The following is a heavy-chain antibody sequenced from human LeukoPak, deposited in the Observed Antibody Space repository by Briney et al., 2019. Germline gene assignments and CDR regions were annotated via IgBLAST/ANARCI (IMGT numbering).Heavy chain of an antibody. CDR2: MNPNSGNT. CDR3: ARGRSYYGSGSYYSNWFDP. CDR1: GYTFTSYD. J-gene: IGHJ5*02. D-gene: IGHD3-10*01. Sequence: ASVKVSCKASGYTFTSYDINWVRQATGQGLEWMGWMNPNSGNTGYAQKFQGRVTMTRNTSTSTAYMELSSLRSEDTAVYYCARGRSYYGSGSYYSNWFDPWGQGTLVTVSS. V-gene: IGHV1-8*01.